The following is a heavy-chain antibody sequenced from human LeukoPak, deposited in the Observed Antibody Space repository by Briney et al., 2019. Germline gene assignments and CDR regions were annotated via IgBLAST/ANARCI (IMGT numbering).Heavy chain of an antibody. J-gene: IGHJ4*02. CDR3: ARGGLNRYPDY. CDR1: GFTFSDYY. Sequence: GGSLRLSCAASGFTFSDYYMSWIRQAPGKGPEWISYIYSGSSTIYYAESVKGRFTVSRDNAKDSLYLQMNSLRAEDTAVYYCARGGLNRYPDYWGQGILVTVSS. D-gene: IGHD1-14*01. V-gene: IGHV3-11*01. CDR2: IYSGSSTI.